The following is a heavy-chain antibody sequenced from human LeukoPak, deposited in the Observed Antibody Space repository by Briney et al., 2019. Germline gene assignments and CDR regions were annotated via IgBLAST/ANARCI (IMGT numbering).Heavy chain of an antibody. D-gene: IGHD1-7*01. Sequence: GGSLRLSCAASGFTFSSYAMSWVRQAPGKGLEWVSAISASGYSTYYADSVKGRFTISRDNSKKTVYLQMNSLRAEDTAIFYCAKDVYNWNFYFDYWGQRTLVTVSS. CDR2: ISASGYST. J-gene: IGHJ4*02. CDR1: GFTFSSYA. CDR3: AKDVYNWNFYFDY. V-gene: IGHV3-23*01.